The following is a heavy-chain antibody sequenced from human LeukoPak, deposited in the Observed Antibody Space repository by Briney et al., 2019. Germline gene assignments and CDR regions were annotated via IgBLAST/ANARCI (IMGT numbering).Heavy chain of an antibody. Sequence: PSETLSLTCAVHGGAFSGYYWSWIREPPGKGEEWMGEVNHSGSTNYNPSLKSRVTISVDTSKNQFSLKLSSVTAADTAVYYCARAHGSSSRIYYYYYMDVWGKGTTVTVSS. CDR3: ARAHGSSSRIYYYYYMDV. J-gene: IGHJ6*03. D-gene: IGHD6-6*01. CDR1: GGAFSGYY. V-gene: IGHV4-34*01. CDR2: VNHSGST.